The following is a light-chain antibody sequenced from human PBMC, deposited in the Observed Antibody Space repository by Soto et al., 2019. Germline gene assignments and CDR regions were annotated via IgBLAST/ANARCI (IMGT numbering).Light chain of an antibody. J-gene: IGKJ3*01. V-gene: IGKV3-20*01. CDR3: QQYDSSPFT. CDR1: QSISSSY. Sequence: EIVLTQSPGTLSLSPGERATLSCRASQSISSSYLAWYQQRPGQAPRLLIYAASRRATGLPDRFSGSGSGTDFTLTISRVEPEDFAVFYCQQYDSSPFTFGPGTTVDIK. CDR2: AAS.